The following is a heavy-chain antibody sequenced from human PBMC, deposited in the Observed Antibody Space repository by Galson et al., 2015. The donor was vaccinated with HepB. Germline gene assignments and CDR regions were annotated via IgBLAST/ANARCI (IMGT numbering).Heavy chain of an antibody. CDR2: IYPGDSDT. J-gene: IGHJ4*02. CDR1: GYSFSSYW. D-gene: IGHD3-22*01. CDR3: ARWRHRDSSGYYRFDY. V-gene: IGHV5-51*01. Sequence: QSGAEVKKPGESLKISCKGSGYSFSSYWIGWVRQMPGKGLEWMGIIYPGDSDTKFSPSFQGQVTIPADKSISTAYLQWSSLKASDTAMYYCARWRHRDSSGYYRFDYWGQGTLVTVSS.